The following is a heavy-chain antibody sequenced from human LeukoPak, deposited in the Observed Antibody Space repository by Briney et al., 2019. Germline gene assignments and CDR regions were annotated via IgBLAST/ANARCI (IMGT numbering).Heavy chain of an antibody. CDR1: GYTFTNYA. V-gene: IGHV7-4-1*02. J-gene: IGHJ4*02. CDR3: ARGDSKASDY. CDR2: INTNTGNP. D-gene: IGHD3-22*01. Sequence: ASVKVSCKASGYTFTNYAMNWVRQAPGQGLEWMVWINTNTGNPTYAQGFTRRFVFSLDTSVSTHLLQINSLKAEDTAVYYCARGDSKASDYWGQGTLVTVSS.